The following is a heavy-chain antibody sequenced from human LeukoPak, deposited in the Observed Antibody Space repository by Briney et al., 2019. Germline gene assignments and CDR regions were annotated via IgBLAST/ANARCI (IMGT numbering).Heavy chain of an antibody. CDR1: GYTLSELS. D-gene: IGHD1-26*01. CDR3: ATDPYSGGRLGEFDF. Sequence: ASVKVSCKVSGYTLSELSIHWVRQAPGKGLEWMGGYDPEDGETFSAQKFQGRVTMTEDTSTDTAHMELSSLRSEDTAVYYCATDPYSGGRLGEFDFWGQGTLVTVS. CDR2: YDPEDGET. J-gene: IGHJ4*02. V-gene: IGHV1-24*01.